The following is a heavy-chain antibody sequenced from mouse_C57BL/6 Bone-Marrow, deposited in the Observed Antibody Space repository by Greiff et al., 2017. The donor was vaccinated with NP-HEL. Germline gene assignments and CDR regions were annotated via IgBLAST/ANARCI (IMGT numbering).Heavy chain of an antibody. CDR1: GFTFSSYG. D-gene: IGHD2-3*01. Sequence: EVQLVESGGDLVKPGGSLKLSCAASGFTFSSYGMSWVRQTPDKRLEWVATISSGGSYTYYPDSVKGRFTISRDNAKNTLYLQMSSLKSEDTAMYYCARRGLLIAYWGQGTLVTVSA. CDR2: ISSGGSYT. CDR3: ARRGLLIAY. J-gene: IGHJ3*01. V-gene: IGHV5-6*01.